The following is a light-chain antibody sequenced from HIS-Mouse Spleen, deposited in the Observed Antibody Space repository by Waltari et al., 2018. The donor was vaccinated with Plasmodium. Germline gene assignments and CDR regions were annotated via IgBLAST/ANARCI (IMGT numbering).Light chain of an antibody. V-gene: IGLV2-23*01. CDR1: SSDVGSYNL. J-gene: IGLJ3*02. CDR3: CSYAGSSTWV. CDR2: AGS. Sequence: PGQSITISCTGTSSDVGSYNLVSWYQQHPGKAPKLMIYAGSKRPSGVSNRFSGSKSGNTASLTSSGLQAEDESDYYCCSYAGSSTWVFGGGTKLTVL.